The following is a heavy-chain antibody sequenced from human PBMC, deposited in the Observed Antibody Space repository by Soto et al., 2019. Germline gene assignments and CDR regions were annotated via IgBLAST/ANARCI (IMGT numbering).Heavy chain of an antibody. V-gene: IGHV4-59*12. J-gene: IGHJ6*02. D-gene: IGHD3-10*01. CDR1: GASIYTYY. Sequence: PSETLSLTCNVSGASIYTYYWNWIRQSPGKGLEWIGCISDGGSTNYNPSLESRVTISLDTSKKQVSLKLSSVTAADTAVYYCARGGNYYGSGSYNYYYGMDVWGQGTTVTVSS. CDR3: ARGGNYYGSGSYNYYYGMDV. CDR2: ISDGGST.